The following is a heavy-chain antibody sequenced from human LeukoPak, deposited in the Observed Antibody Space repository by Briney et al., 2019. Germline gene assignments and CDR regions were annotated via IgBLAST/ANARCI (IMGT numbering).Heavy chain of an antibody. D-gene: IGHD6-19*01. CDR2: INHSGST. V-gene: IGHV4-34*01. CDR1: GGSFSGYY. Sequence: SETLSLTCAVYGGSFSGYYWSWIRQPPGKGLEWIGEINHSGSTNYNPSLKSRVTISVDTSKNQFSLKLSSVTAADTAVYYCARLRHSGGWQDWYFDLWGRDTLVTVSS. J-gene: IGHJ2*01. CDR3: ARLRHSGGWQDWYFDL.